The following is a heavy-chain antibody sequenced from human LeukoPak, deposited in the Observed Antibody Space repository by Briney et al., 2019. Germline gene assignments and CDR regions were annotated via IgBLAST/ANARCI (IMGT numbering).Heavy chain of an antibody. CDR3: ANAGGDSRPHDY. CDR2: VSRSGGST. CDR1: RFTFTSDT. V-gene: IGHV3-23*01. J-gene: IGHJ4*02. D-gene: IGHD2-21*02. Sequence: PRRSLRLSCAPSRFTFTSDTMGGVFHSPPKGPESVSAVSRSGGSTSYADAVKGRFTISRDNSKNTLSLQMISLRAEDTAVYYCANAGGDSRPHDYCGQGTLVTVSS.